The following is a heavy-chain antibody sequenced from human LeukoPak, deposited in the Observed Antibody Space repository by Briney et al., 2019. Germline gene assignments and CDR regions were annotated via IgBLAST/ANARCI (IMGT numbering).Heavy chain of an antibody. J-gene: IGHJ4*02. CDR3: APGSGSYYAGLGY. CDR1: GFTFSSYV. CDR2: ISYDGSNE. D-gene: IGHD1-26*01. Sequence: GRSLRLSCAASGFTFSSYVMHWVRQAPGKGLEWVAIISYDGSNEYYADSVKGRFTISRDNSKNTLYLQMNSLRAEDTAVYYCAPGSGSYYAGLGYWGQGTLVTVSS. V-gene: IGHV3-30*04.